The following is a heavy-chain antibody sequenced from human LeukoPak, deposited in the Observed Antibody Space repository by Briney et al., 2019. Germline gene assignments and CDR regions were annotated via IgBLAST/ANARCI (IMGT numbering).Heavy chain of an antibody. J-gene: IGHJ5*02. V-gene: IGHV1-69*04. CDR1: GGTFSSYA. CDR2: IIPILGIA. D-gene: IGHD6-13*01. CDR3: ARDMEAAAGAPVSDHNWFDP. Sequence: GSSVKVSCKASGGTFSSYAISWVRQAPGQGLEWMGRIIPILGIANYAQKFQGRVTITADKSTSTAYMELSSLRSEDTAVYYCARDMEAAAGAPVSDHNWFDPWGQGTLVTVSS.